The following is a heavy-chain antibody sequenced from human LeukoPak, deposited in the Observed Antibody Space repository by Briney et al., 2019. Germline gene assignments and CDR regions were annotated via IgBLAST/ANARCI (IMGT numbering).Heavy chain of an antibody. D-gene: IGHD3-22*01. CDR3: AKGGGTHYYDSSGYYPEGSFDL. J-gene: IGHJ2*01. Sequence: GGSLRLSCAASGFTISSYAMSWVRQAPGKGLEWVSAISGSGGSTYYADSVKGRFTISRDNSKNTLYLQMNSLRAEDTAVYYCAKGGGTHYYDSSGYYPEGSFDLWGRGTLVTVSS. V-gene: IGHV3-23*01. CDR1: GFTISSYA. CDR2: ISGSGGST.